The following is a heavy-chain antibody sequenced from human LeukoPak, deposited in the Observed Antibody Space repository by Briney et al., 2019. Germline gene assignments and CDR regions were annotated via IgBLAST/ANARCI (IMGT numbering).Heavy chain of an antibody. CDR2: IYYSGST. J-gene: IGHJ4*02. D-gene: IGHD2-2*01. V-gene: IGHV4-59*01. CDR3: AREPIYCSTTSCNYYFDC. Sequence: SETLSLTRTVSGGSISSYYWSWIRQPPGKGLEWIGYIYYSGSTNYNPSLKSRVTISVDTSKNQFSLKLSSVTAADTAVYYCAREPIYCSTTSCNYYFDCWGQGTLVTVSS. CDR1: GGSISSYY.